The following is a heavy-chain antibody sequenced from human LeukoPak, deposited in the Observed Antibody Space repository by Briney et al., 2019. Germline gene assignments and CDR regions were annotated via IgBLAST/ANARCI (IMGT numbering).Heavy chain of an antibody. CDR2: IYYSGST. V-gene: IGHV4-59*01. CDR1: GGSISSYY. Sequence: SETLSLTCTVSGGSISSYYWSWIRQPPGKGLEWIGYIYYSGSTNYNPSLKSRVTISVDTSKNQFSLKLSSVTAADTAVYYCARDRGFGSYFDYWGQGPLVTVSS. D-gene: IGHD3-10*01. CDR3: ARDRGFGSYFDY. J-gene: IGHJ4*02.